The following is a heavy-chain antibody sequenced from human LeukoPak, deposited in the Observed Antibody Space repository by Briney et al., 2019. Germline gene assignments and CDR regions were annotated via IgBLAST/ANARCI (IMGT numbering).Heavy chain of an antibody. Sequence: GGSLRLSCTTSGFTFGDYAMSWVRQAPGKGLEWVDFIRSKAYGGTTEYAASVKGRFTISRDDSKSIAYLQMNSLKTEDTAVYYCTRVVGATFNWFAPWGQGTLVTVSS. CDR1: GFTFGDYA. CDR2: IRSKAYGGTT. V-gene: IGHV3-49*04. D-gene: IGHD1-26*01. CDR3: TRVVGATFNWFAP. J-gene: IGHJ5*02.